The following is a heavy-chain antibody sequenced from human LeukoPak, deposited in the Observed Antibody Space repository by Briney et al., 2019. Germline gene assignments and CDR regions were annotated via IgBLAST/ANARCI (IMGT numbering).Heavy chain of an antibody. Sequence: GGSLRLSCAASGFTFNAYGIHWVRQAPGKGLEWVAVISYDGGSKHYADSVKGRFTISRDNSKNTLYLQMNSLRPEDTAVYYCARSERGYNYGFDAFDMWGQGTMVTVSS. J-gene: IGHJ3*02. V-gene: IGHV3-30*03. CDR2: ISYDGGSK. CDR1: GFTFNAYG. D-gene: IGHD5-18*01. CDR3: ARSERGYNYGFDAFDM.